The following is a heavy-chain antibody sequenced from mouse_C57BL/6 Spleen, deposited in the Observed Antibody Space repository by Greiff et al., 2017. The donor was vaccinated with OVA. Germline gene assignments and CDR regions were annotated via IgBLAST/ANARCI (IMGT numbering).Heavy chain of an antibody. D-gene: IGHD2-5*01. V-gene: IGHV5-17*01. CDR3: ARPLYSNYPAWFAY. CDR1: GFTFSDYG. J-gene: IGHJ3*01. Sequence: EVQLVESGGGLVKPGGSLKLSCAASGFTFSDYGMHWVRQAPEKGLEWVAYISSGSSTIYYADTVKGRFTISRDNAKNTLFLQMTSLRSEDTAMYYCARPLYSNYPAWFAYWGQGTLVTVSA. CDR2: ISSGSSTI.